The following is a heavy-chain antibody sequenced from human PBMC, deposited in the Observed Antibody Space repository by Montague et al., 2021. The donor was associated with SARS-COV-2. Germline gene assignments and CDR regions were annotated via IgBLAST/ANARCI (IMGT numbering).Heavy chain of an antibody. J-gene: IGHJ2*01. CDR1: GGSTSSYY. Sequence: SETLSLTCTVYGGSTSSYYWSWIRQPLGKGLEWIGCIYYSGSTNYNPSLKSRVTISVDTSKTQFSLKLNSVTAADTAVYYCARTIVVVSAASRSFVLWGRGTLVTVSS. V-gene: IGHV4-59*01. CDR3: ARTIVVVSAASRSFVL. D-gene: IGHD2-2*01. CDR2: IYYSGST.